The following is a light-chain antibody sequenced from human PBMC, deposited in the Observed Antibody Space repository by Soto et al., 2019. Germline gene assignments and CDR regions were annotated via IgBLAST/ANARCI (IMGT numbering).Light chain of an antibody. CDR1: SSDVGGYNY. CDR3: SSYTSSSTLYV. J-gene: IGLJ1*01. Sequence: QSALTQPASVSGSPGQSITISCTGTSSDVGGYNYVSWYQQHPGKAPKLMIYEVSNRPSGVSNRFSGSQSGNTASLTISGLQAEDEADYYCSSYTSSSTLYVFGPGTTLTVL. CDR2: EVS. V-gene: IGLV2-14*01.